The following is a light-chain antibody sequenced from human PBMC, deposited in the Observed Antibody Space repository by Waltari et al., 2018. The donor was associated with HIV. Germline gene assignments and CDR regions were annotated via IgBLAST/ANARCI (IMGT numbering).Light chain of an antibody. CDR3: QVWDSSTNHVV. CDR1: NIV. Sequence: SSVLTQPPSVSVAPGKTASLPCGGTNIVHWYQLKPGQAPVLVIYDDSDRPSGIPERFSGSNSGNTATLTISRVEAGDEADYYCQVWDSSTNHVVFGGGTKLTVL. J-gene: IGLJ2*01. CDR2: DDS. V-gene: IGLV3-21*04.